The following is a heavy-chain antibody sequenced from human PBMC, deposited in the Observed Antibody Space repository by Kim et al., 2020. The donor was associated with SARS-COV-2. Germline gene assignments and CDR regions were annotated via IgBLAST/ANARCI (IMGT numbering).Heavy chain of an antibody. D-gene: IGHD2-15*01. CDR1: GYTFTSYG. CDR3: ARELGGGSLPEYFQH. Sequence: ASVKVSCKASGYTFTSYGISWVRQAPGQGLEWMGWISAYNGNTNYAQKLQGRVTMTTDTSTSTAYMELRSLRSDDTAVYYCARELGGGSLPEYFQHWGQGTLVTVSS. CDR2: ISAYNGNT. J-gene: IGHJ1*01. V-gene: IGHV1-18*01.